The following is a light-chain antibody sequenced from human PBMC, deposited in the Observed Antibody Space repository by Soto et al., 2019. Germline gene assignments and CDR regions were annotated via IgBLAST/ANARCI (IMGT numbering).Light chain of an antibody. Sequence: EVVMTQSPATLSVSPGERATLSCRASQSVRVNLAWYQQKPGQAPRLLIYDAATRATGVPARFTGSGSGTEFDLTISSLQSDDVSAYYCEQYNKCPPLTFGGVTKVEIK. J-gene: IGKJ4*01. CDR3: EQYNKCPPLT. CDR2: DAA. V-gene: IGKV3-15*01. CDR1: QSVRVN.